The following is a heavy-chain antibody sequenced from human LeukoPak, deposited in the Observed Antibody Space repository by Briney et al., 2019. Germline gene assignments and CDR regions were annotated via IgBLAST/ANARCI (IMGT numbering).Heavy chain of an antibody. Sequence: SETLSLTCTVSGGSISSSSYYWGWIRQPPGKGLEWIGSIYYSGSTYYNPSLKSRVTISVDTSKNQFSLKLSSVTAADTAVYYCARVIGLRLGELSSWGQGTLVTVSS. CDR3: ARVIGLRLGELSS. V-gene: IGHV4-39*07. D-gene: IGHD3-16*02. CDR1: GGSISSSSYY. J-gene: IGHJ5*02. CDR2: IYYSGST.